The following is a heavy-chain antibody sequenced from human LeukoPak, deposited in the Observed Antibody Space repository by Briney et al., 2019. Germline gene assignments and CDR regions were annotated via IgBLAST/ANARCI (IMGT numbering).Heavy chain of an antibody. CDR2: TYYRSKWYN. Sequence: SQTLSLTCAISGDSVSSNNAAWNWIRQSPSRGLEWLGRTYYRSKWYNDYAVSVKSRITINPDTSKNQFSLQLNSVTPEDTAVYYCARDRAYCGGDCYPFDYWGQGTLVSVSS. D-gene: IGHD2-21*01. V-gene: IGHV6-1*01. CDR3: ARDRAYCGGDCYPFDY. J-gene: IGHJ4*02. CDR1: GDSVSSNNAA.